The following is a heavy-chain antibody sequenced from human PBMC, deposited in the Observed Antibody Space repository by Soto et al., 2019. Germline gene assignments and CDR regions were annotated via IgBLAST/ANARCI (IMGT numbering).Heavy chain of an antibody. CDR1: GFTFSSYA. J-gene: IGHJ4*02. Sequence: VQLVESGGGVVQPGRSLRLSCAASGFTFSSYAMHWVRQAPGKGLEWVAVISYDGSNKYYADSVKGRFTISRDNSKNTLYLQMNSLRAEDTAVYYCARDGSGYDSSFDYWGQGTLVTVSS. CDR3: ARDGSGYDSSFDY. V-gene: IGHV3-30-3*01. CDR2: ISYDGSNK. D-gene: IGHD5-12*01.